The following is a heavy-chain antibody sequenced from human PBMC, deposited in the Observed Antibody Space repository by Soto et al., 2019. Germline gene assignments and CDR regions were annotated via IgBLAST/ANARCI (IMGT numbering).Heavy chain of an antibody. V-gene: IGHV4-30-2*01. D-gene: IGHD1-26*01. Sequence: TLSLTYTVSGASITVGGYSWSWIRQTPGKGLEWIGYINLLQTTFYNPSFESRLTLSIDRAKNQFSLKLHSMSAADRAVYFCARGGGSDSFDYWGQGILVTVSS. CDR1: GASITVGGYS. CDR3: ARGGGSDSFDY. J-gene: IGHJ4*02. CDR2: INLLQTT.